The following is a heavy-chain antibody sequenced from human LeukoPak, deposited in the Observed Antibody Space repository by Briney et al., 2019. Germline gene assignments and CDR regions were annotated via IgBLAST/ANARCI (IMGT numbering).Heavy chain of an antibody. V-gene: IGHV3-43*01. CDR1: GFTFDDYT. CDR2: ISWDGGST. D-gene: IGHD6-13*01. Sequence: GGSLRLSCAASGFTFDDYTMHWVRQAPGKVLEWVSLISWDGGSTYYAHSVKGRFTISRDNSKNSLHLQMNSLRTEDTALYYCARAAAAGTKYYYYYYMDVWGKGTTVTISS. J-gene: IGHJ6*03. CDR3: ARAAAAGTKYYYYYYMDV.